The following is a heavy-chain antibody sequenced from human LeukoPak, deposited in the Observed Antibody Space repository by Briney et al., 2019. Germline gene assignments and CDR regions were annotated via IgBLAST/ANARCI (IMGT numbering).Heavy chain of an antibody. CDR3: ARDPKYYYYMDV. CDR2: INHSGST. CDR1: VGSFSGYY. V-gene: IGHV4-34*01. J-gene: IGHJ6*03. Sequence: SETLSLTCAVYVGSFSGYYWIWIRQPPGKGLEWIGEINHSGSTNYNPSLKSRVAISVDTSKNQFSLKLSSVTAADTAVYYCARDPKYYYYMDVWGKGTTVTVSS.